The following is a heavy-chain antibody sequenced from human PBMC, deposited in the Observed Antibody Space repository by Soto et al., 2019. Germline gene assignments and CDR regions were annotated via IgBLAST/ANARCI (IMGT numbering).Heavy chain of an antibody. V-gene: IGHV3-11*06. CDR2: VSSSSSYI. Sequence: GGSLRLSCAVSGFTFSDYYMSWIRQAPGKGLEWVSYVSSSSSYINYADSVKGRFTISRDNAKNSLYLQMNSLRAEDTAVYYCARDPYYYDSSGYYDYWGQGTLVTVSS. CDR1: GFTFSDYY. D-gene: IGHD3-22*01. J-gene: IGHJ4*02. CDR3: ARDPYYYDSSGYYDY.